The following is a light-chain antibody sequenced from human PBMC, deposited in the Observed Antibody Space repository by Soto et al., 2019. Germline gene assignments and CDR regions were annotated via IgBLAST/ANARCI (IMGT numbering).Light chain of an antibody. CDR3: QSYDSTLKGCV. CDR2: GNT. J-gene: IGLJ1*01. Sequence: QSALTQPPSVSGAPGQRVTISCTGGSSNIGADYEVHWYQQLPGTAPKLLIYGNTNRPSGVPDRFSGSKSGSSASLAITGLQAEDEAEYYCQSYDSTLKGCVFGTGTKVTVL. CDR1: SSNIGADYE. V-gene: IGLV1-40*01.